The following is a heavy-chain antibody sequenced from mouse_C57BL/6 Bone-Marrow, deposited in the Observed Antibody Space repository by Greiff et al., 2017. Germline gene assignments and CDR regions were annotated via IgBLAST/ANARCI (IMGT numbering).Heavy chain of an antibody. J-gene: IGHJ3*01. Sequence: EVQLQQSGPELVKPGASVKIPCKASGYTFTDYHMDWVKQSHGKSLEWIGDINPNNGGTISNQKFKGKDTLTVDKSSSTAYMELRSLTSEDTAVNYCARGRSHLGYWGKGTLVTVSA. CDR3: ARGRSHLGY. D-gene: IGHD1-1*01. CDR2: INPNNGGT. CDR1: GYTFTDYH. V-gene: IGHV1-18*01.